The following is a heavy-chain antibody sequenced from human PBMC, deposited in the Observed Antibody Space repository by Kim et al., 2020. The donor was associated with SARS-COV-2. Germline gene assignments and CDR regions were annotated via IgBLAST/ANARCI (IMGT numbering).Heavy chain of an antibody. Sequence: SVKVSCKASGGTFSSYAISWVRQAPGQGLEWMGGIIPIFGTANYAQKFQGRVTITADESTSTAYMELSSLRSEDTAVYYCARDTSKRGYSGYDPGAYYYGMDVWGQGTTVTVSS. CDR1: GGTFSSYA. V-gene: IGHV1-69*13. CDR2: IIPIFGTA. CDR3: ARDTSKRGYSGYDPGAYYYGMDV. D-gene: IGHD5-12*01. J-gene: IGHJ6*02.